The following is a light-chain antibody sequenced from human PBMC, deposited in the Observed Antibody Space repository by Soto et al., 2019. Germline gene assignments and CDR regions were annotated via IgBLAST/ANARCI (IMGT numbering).Light chain of an antibody. J-gene: IGLJ2*01. V-gene: IGLV1-44*01. CDR1: SSNIGSKS. Sequence: QSVLTQPPSVSGTPRQRVNMSCSGSSSNIGSKSVSWYQHLPQTAPKLLIYSNNQRPSGVPGRFSGSKSGTSASLAISGRQSDDETQYYCAAWDDRLNVLVFGGGTKLNVL. CDR3: AAWDDRLNVLV. CDR2: SNN.